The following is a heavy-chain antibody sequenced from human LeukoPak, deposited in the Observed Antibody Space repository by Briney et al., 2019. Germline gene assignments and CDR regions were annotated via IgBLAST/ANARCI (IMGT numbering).Heavy chain of an antibody. D-gene: IGHD4-17*01. V-gene: IGHV3-74*01. CDR3: ARGGDYINDY. CDR2: INGAGSSI. Sequence: PGGSLRVSCVASGFTFSSYWMHWVRQTPGKGLVWVSRINGAGSSISYADSVKGRVTISRDNAKNTLYLQMNNLRAEDTAVYYCARGGDYINDYWGQGTLVTVSS. CDR1: GFTFSSYW. J-gene: IGHJ4*02.